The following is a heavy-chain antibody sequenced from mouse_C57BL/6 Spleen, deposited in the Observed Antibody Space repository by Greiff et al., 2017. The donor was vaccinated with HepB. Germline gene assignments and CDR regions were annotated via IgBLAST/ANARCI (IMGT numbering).Heavy chain of an antibody. V-gene: IGHV3-6*01. Sequence: EVQLQESGPGLVKPSQSLSLTCSVTGYSITSGYYWNWIRQFPGNKLEWMGYISYDGSNNYNPSLKNRISITRDTSKNQFFLKFNSVTTEDTATYYCARDHYYGDWGQGTLVTVSA. CDR3: ARDHYYGD. CDR1: GYSITSGYY. D-gene: IGHD1-1*01. J-gene: IGHJ3*01. CDR2: ISYDGSN.